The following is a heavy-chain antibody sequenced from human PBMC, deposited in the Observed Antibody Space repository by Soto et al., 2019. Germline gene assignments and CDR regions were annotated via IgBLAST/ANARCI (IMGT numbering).Heavy chain of an antibody. V-gene: IGHV4-34*01. CDR3: AKSGYSYGHYYFDY. Sequence: QVQLQQWGAGLLKPSETLSLTCAVYGGSFSGYYWSWIRRPPGKGLEWIGEVNHSGSTNYNPALKSRVTISVDSSKSQSSMKLTSVTAADTAVYYCAKSGYSYGHYYFDYWGQGTLVTVSS. CDR2: VNHSGST. CDR1: GGSFSGYY. D-gene: IGHD5-18*01. J-gene: IGHJ4*02.